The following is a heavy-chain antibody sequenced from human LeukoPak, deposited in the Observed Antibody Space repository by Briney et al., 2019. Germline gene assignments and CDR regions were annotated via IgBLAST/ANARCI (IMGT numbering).Heavy chain of an antibody. D-gene: IGHD2-2*01. Sequence: PGGSLRLSCAASGFTFSSYSMNWVRQAPGKGLEWVSSISSSSSYIYYADSVKGRFTISRDNAKNSLYLQMNSLRAEDTAVYYCAREHQLGCYGDYWGQGTLVTVSS. V-gene: IGHV3-21*01. CDR3: AREHQLGCYGDY. J-gene: IGHJ4*02. CDR2: ISSSSSYI. CDR1: GFTFSSYS.